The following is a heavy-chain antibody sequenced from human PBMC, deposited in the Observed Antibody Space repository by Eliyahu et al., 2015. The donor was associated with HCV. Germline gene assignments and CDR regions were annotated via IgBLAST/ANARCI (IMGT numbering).Heavy chain of an antibody. V-gene: IGHV3-23*04. Sequence: EVQLVESGGDLVQPGGSLRLSCAASGFXFSKYAMSWVRRAPEKGLEWVSSISAGGETTYYPDSVKGRFTISRDRSKNMLYLQMNSLRAEDTAVYYCARDTFYHDSSGYHTDYWGQGALVTVSS. D-gene: IGHD3-22*01. CDR2: ISAGGETT. CDR1: GFXFSKYA. CDR3: ARDTFYHDSSGYHTDY. J-gene: IGHJ4*02.